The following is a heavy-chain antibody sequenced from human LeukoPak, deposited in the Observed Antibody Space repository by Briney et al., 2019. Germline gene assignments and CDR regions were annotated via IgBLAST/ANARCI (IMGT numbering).Heavy chain of an antibody. J-gene: IGHJ3*02. CDR3: ARDLQRARYYGSVDDAFDI. CDR1: GGSISSGSYY. D-gene: IGHD3-10*01. CDR2: IYTSGST. V-gene: IGHV4-61*02. Sequence: SETLSLTCTVSGGSISSGSYYWSWIRQPAGKGLEWIGRIYTSGSTNYNPSLKSRFTISVDTSKNQFSLKLSSVTAADTAVYYCARDLQRARYYGSVDDAFDIWGQGTMVTVSS.